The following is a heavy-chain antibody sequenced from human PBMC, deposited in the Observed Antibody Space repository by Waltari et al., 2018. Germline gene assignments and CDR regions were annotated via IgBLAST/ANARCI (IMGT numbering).Heavy chain of an antibody. D-gene: IGHD6-13*01. Sequence: EVQLVESGGGLVKPGGSLRLSCAASGFTFSSYSMNWVRQAPGKGVEWVSSISSSSSYIYYADSVKGRFTISRDNAKNSLYLQMNSLRAEDTAVYYCARVMGSSRNFDYWGQGTLVTVSS. J-gene: IGHJ4*02. CDR3: ARVMGSSRNFDY. CDR1: GFTFSSYS. V-gene: IGHV3-21*01. CDR2: ISSSSSYI.